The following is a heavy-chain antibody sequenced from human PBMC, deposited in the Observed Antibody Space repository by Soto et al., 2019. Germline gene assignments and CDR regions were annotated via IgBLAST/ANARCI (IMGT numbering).Heavy chain of an antibody. V-gene: IGHV1-2*04. CDR2: INPKSGGT. Sequence: GASVKVSCKASGYSFTDYHIHWVRQAPGQGLEWLGRINPKSGGTSTAQKFQGWVTMTTDTSISTASMELTRLTSDDTAIYYCARGDSTDCSNGVCSFFYNHDMDVWGQGTTATSP. D-gene: IGHD2-8*01. J-gene: IGHJ6*02. CDR3: ARGDSTDCSNGVCSFFYNHDMDV. CDR1: GYSFTDYH.